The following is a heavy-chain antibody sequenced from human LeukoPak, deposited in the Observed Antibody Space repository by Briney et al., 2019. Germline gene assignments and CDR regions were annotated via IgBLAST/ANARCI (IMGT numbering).Heavy chain of an antibody. CDR1: EFTFGSYA. J-gene: IGHJ4*02. CDR3: AGLPHTLNIVATIY. Sequence: PGRSLRLSCATSEFTFGSYAMTWVRQAPGKGLEWVSGITGVGGNTYYADSVKGRFTISRDNSKNTLYLQMNSLRAEDTAVYYCAGLPHTLNIVATIYWGQGTLVTVSS. CDR2: ITGVGGNT. D-gene: IGHD5-12*01. V-gene: IGHV3-23*01.